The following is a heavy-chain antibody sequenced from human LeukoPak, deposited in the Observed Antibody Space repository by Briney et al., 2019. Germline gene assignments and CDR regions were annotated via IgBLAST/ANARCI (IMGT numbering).Heavy chain of an antibody. D-gene: IGHD2-15*01. CDR1: GFTFSSYW. CDR3: AREIYLAYGSGGSCSAH. Sequence: PGGSLRLSCAASGFTFSSYWMSWVRQAPGKGLEWVANIKQDGSEKYYVDSVKGRFTISRDNAKNSLYLQMNSLRAEDTAVYYCAREIYLAYGSGGSCSAHWGQGTLVTVSS. J-gene: IGHJ4*02. V-gene: IGHV3-7*01. CDR2: IKQDGSEK.